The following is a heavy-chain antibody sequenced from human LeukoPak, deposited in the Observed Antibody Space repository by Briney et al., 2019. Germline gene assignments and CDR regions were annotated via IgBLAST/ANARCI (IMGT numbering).Heavy chain of an antibody. CDR1: GFTFSSYA. CDR2: ISYDGSNK. V-gene: IGHV3-30-3*01. CDR3: ARDAGGYSYGYPRGAFDI. Sequence: GGSLRLSCAASGFTFSSYAMHWVRQAPGKGLEWVAVISYDGSNKYYADSVKGRFTISRDNSKNTLYLQMNSLRAEDTAVYYCARDAGGYSYGYPRGAFDIWGQGTMVTVSS. J-gene: IGHJ3*02. D-gene: IGHD5-18*01.